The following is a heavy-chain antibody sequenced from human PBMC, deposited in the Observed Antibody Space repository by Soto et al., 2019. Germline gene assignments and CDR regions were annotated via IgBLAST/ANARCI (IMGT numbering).Heavy chain of an antibody. CDR2: IFDSGST. CDR3: ARVFSGNKEWLDP. Sequence: QVHLQESGPGLVQPSGTLSLTCAVSGVSIRNDNWWSWVRQPPGKGLERIGEIFDSGSTNYNPSLRSRVTMSVDKSKNQFSLKLTSVTAADTAVYYCARVFSGNKEWLDPWGQGTLVTVSS. V-gene: IGHV4-4*02. CDR1: GVSIRNDNW. J-gene: IGHJ5*02. D-gene: IGHD5-12*01.